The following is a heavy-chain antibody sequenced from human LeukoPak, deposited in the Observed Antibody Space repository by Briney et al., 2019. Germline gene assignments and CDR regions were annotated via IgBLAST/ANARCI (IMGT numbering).Heavy chain of an antibody. CDR2: TYSGGNT. D-gene: IGHD3-16*01. V-gene: IGHV3-53*05. CDR1: GFAINNNY. CDR3: ARDPVQNTFGPNWFDP. Sequence: GGSLRLPCAASGFAINNNYMSWVRQAPGKGLEWVSGTYSGGNTYYADSVKGRFTISRDNSKNTLYLQMNSLRAEDTALYYCARDPVQNTFGPNWFDPWGQGTLVTVSS. J-gene: IGHJ5*02.